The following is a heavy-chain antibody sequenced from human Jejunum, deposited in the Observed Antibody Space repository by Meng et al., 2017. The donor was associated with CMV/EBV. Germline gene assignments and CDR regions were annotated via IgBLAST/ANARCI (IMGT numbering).Heavy chain of an antibody. V-gene: IGHV3-23*01. D-gene: IGHD2-15*01. CDR1: VLPFGTYG. J-gene: IGHJ4*02. CDR3: AKGQDSGGSSLRFDY. Sequence: SVLPFGTYGMMSVGQAPGKGLGWVSSISGGGGGTYYADSLKGRFTTSRDNSKNTLHLQMNSLRAEDTAVYFCAKGQDSGGSSLRFDYWGQGTLVTVSS. CDR2: ISGGGGGT.